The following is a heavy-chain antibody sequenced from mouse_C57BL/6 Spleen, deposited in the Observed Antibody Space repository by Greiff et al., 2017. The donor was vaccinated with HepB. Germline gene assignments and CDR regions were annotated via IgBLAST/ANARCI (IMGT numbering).Heavy chain of an antibody. CDR1: GYTFTDYE. Sequence: QVQLQQSGAELVRPGASVTLSCKASGYTFTDYEMHWVKQTPVHGLEWIGAIDPETGGTAYNQKFKGKAILTADKSSSTAYMELRSLTSEDSAVYYGTRGEGSSYGFDYWGQGTTLTVAS. J-gene: IGHJ2*01. V-gene: IGHV1-15*01. CDR2: IDPETGGT. CDR3: TRGEGSSYGFDY. D-gene: IGHD1-1*01.